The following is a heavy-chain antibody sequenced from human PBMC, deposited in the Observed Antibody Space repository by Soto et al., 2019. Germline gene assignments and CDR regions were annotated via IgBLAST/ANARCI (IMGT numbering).Heavy chain of an antibody. CDR3: TTDYRYGSGWSSHYFDY. CDR1: GLTFSHAW. Sequence: GGSLRLSCAVSGLTFSHAWVNWVRQAPGKGLEWVGDIKSVTDGGTTEYAAPVRGRFTVSRDDSKSTLYLEMNSLKTEDTAVYYCTTDYRYGSGWSSHYFDYWGQGTLVTVSS. V-gene: IGHV3-15*07. CDR2: IKSVTDGGTT. D-gene: IGHD6-19*01. J-gene: IGHJ4*02.